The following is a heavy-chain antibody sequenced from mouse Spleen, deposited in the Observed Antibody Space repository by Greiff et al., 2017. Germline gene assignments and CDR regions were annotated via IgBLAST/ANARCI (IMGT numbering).Heavy chain of an antibody. Sequence: QVQLQQSGAVLVRPGTSVKISCKASGYTFTNYWLGWVKQRPGHGLEWIGDIYPGGGYTNYNEKFKGKATLTADTSSSTAYMQLSSLTSEDSAVYCCAREDYRYDGPYLDYWGQGTTLTVSS. D-gene: IGHD2-14*01. V-gene: IGHV1-63*02. CDR1: GYTFTNYW. CDR2: IYPGGGYT. CDR3: AREDYRYDGPYLDY. J-gene: IGHJ2*01.